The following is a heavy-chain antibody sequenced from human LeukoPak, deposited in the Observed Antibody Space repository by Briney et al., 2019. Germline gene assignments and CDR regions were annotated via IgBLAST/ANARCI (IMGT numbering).Heavy chain of an antibody. CDR2: MNPNSGNT. CDR3: ARGPYYYDSSGRYDAFDI. V-gene: IGHV1-8*01. Sequence: SVKVSCKASGYTFTSYDINWVRQATGQGLEWMGWMNPNSGNTGYAQKFQGRVTITRNTSISTAYMELSSLRSEDTAVYYCARGPYYYDSSGRYDAFDIWGQGTMVTVSS. D-gene: IGHD3-22*01. CDR1: GYTFTSYD. J-gene: IGHJ3*02.